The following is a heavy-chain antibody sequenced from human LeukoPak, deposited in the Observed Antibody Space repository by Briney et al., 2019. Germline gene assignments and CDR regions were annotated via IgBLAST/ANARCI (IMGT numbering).Heavy chain of an antibody. CDR3: ARNTIAVAGTFYGMDV. CDR2: IGTAGDT. V-gene: IGHV3-13*01. J-gene: IGHJ6*02. D-gene: IGHD6-19*01. Sequence: GGSLRLSCAASGFTFSSYDMHWVRHATGKGLEWVSAIGTAGDTYYPGSVKGRFTISRENAKNSLYLQMNSLRAEDTAVYYCARNTIAVAGTFYGMDVWGQGTTVTVSS. CDR1: GFTFSSYD.